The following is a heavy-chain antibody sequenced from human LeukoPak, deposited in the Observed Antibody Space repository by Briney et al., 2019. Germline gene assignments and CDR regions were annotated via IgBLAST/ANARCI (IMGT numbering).Heavy chain of an antibody. CDR1: GFTFSSYS. D-gene: IGHD7-27*01. CDR2: ISSSSGYI. CDR3: ASELGISDY. V-gene: IGHV3-21*01. J-gene: IGHJ4*02. Sequence: GASLRLSCAASGFTFSSYSMNWVRQAPGKGLEWVSFISSSSGYIYYADSVKGRFTISRDNAKNSLYLQMNSLRAEDTAVYYCASELGISDYWGQGTLVTVSS.